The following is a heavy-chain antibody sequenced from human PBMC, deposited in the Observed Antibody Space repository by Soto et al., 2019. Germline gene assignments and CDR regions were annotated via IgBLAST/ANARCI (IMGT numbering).Heavy chain of an antibody. CDR1: GFTFSSYS. V-gene: IGHV3-48*01. CDR3: ARHPERIAEIGWFDP. CDR2: ISSSSSTI. D-gene: IGHD6-13*01. Sequence: LRLSCAASGFTFSSYSMNWVRQAPGKGLEWVSYISSSSSTIYYADSVKGRFTISRDNAKNSLYLQMNSLRAEDTAVYYCARHPERIAEIGWFDPWGQGTRVTVSS. J-gene: IGHJ5*02.